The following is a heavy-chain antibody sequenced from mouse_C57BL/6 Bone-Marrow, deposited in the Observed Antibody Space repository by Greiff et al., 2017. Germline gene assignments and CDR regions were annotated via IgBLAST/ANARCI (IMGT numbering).Heavy chain of an antibody. CDR1: GFTFSDYG. V-gene: IGHV5-17*01. D-gene: IGHD2-4*01. CDR2: ISSGSSTI. Sequence: EVQLVESGGGLVKPGGSLKLSCAASGFTFSDYGMHWVRQAPEKGLEWVAYISSGSSTIYYADTVKGRFTISRDNAKNTLFLQMTSLRSEDTAMYYCAGDYDGVYYYAMDYWGQGTSVTVSS. J-gene: IGHJ4*01. CDR3: AGDYDGVYYYAMDY.